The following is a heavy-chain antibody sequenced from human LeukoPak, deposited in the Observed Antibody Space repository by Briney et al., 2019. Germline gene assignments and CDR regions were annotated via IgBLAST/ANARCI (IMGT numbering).Heavy chain of an antibody. V-gene: IGHV4-34*01. CDR3: ARVGYYYDSSGYYQKNYFDY. D-gene: IGHD3-22*01. Sequence: SETLSVTCAVYGGSFSGYYWSWIRQPQGKGLEWIGEINHSGSTNYIPSLKSRVTISVDTSKNQFSLKLSSVTAADTAVYYCARVGYYYDSSGYYQKNYFDYWGQGTLVTVSS. J-gene: IGHJ4*02. CDR1: GGSFSGYY. CDR2: INHSGST.